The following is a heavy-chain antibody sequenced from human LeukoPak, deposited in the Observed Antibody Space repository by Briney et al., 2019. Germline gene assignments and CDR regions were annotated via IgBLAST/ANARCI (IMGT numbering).Heavy chain of an antibody. J-gene: IGHJ3*02. CDR2: ISSSSSYI. V-gene: IGHV3-21*01. D-gene: IGHD1-26*01. Sequence: PGGSPRLSCAASGFTFSSYSMNWVRQAPGKGLEWVSSISSSSSYIYYADSVKGRFTISRDNAKNSLYLQMNSLRAEDTAVYYCARDASGSYPYDAFDIWGQGTMVTVSS. CDR3: ARDASGSYPYDAFDI. CDR1: GFTFSSYS.